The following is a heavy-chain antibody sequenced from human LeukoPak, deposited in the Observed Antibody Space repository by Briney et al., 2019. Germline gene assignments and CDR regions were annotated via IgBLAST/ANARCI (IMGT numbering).Heavy chain of an antibody. CDR3: TTHQGGGSYKFP. J-gene: IGHJ5*02. D-gene: IGHD1-26*01. CDR1: GFTFSDAW. CDR2: IKAKTNGGTT. Sequence: GGSLRLSCAASGFTFSDAWMSWVRQAPGKGLEWVGRIKAKTNGGTTDYGAPVKGRLTISRDDSKNTLYLQMNSLKTEDTAMYYCTTHQGGGSYKFPWGQGTLVTVSS. V-gene: IGHV3-15*01.